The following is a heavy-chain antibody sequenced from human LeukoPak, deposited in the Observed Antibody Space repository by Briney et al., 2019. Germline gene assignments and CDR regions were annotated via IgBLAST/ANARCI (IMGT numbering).Heavy chain of an antibody. CDR2: IKQDGSEK. Sequence: GGSLRLSCAASGFTFSRSWMTRVRQAPGKGLECVANIKQDGSEKHYVDSVKGRFTISGDNGKNSLYLQMNSLRAEDTAVYYCARDEVGYFDYWGQGTLVTVSS. CDR1: GFTFSRSW. CDR3: ARDEVGYFDY. J-gene: IGHJ4*02. V-gene: IGHV3-7*01.